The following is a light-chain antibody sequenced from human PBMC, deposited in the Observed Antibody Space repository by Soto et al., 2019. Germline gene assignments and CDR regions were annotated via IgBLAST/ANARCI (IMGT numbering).Light chain of an antibody. CDR2: AAS. V-gene: IGKV1-9*01. CDR1: QGISSY. CDR3: QQLNSYPQT. J-gene: IGKJ1*01. Sequence: DIQLTQSPSFLSASVGQRVTITCRASQGISSYLAWYQQKPGKAPKLLIYAASTLQSGVPSRFSGSGTGTEFPLTISSLQPEDFASYYCQQLNSYPQTCDQGPKVEIK.